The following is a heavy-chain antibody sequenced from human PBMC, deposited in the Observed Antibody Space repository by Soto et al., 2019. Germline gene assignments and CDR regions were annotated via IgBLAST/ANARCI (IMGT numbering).Heavy chain of an antibody. Sequence: SETLSLTCTVSGGSISSSSYYWGWIRQPPGKGLEWIGEIHHSGTTNYNPSLKSRVAISVDKSKNQFSLKLNSVTAADTAVYYCARVRQYCSGTSCYLDPWGQGTLVTVSS. CDR1: GGSISSSSYY. V-gene: IGHV4-61*05. J-gene: IGHJ5*02. CDR3: ARVRQYCSGTSCYLDP. CDR2: IHHSGTT. D-gene: IGHD2-2*01.